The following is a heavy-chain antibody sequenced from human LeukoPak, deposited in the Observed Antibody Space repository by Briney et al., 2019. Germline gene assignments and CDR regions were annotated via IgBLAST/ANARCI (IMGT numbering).Heavy chain of an antibody. Sequence: PSGTLSLTCAVSGGSISSSNWWSWVRQPPGKGLAWIGEIYHSGSTNYNPSLKSRVTISVDKSKNQFSLKLSSVTAADTAVYYCARGGVAIAAAVPWFDPWGQGSLVTVSS. CDR1: GGSISSSNW. CDR3: ARGGVAIAAAVPWFDP. D-gene: IGHD6-13*01. J-gene: IGHJ5*02. CDR2: IYHSGST. V-gene: IGHV4-4*02.